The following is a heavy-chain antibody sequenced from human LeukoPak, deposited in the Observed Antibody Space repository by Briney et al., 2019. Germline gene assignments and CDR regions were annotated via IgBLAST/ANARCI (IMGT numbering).Heavy chain of an antibody. CDR3: AQTTGWPGFDF. V-gene: IGHV4-59*08. CDR1: GASTSSRY. Sequence: SETLSLTCSASGASTSSRYWSWIRQSPGRTLEWIGHIYNGRNTKYNPSLTSRVTISVDTSKNQFSLSRTSVTAADTAIYYCAQTTGWPGFDFWGPGALVTVSS. D-gene: IGHD6-19*01. J-gene: IGHJ4*02. CDR2: IYNGRNT.